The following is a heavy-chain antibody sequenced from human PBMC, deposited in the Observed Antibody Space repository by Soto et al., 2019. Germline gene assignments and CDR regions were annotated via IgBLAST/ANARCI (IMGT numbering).Heavy chain of an antibody. CDR3: ARVDPRGVAVVRDY. V-gene: IGHV1-18*01. D-gene: IGHD3-10*01. J-gene: IGHJ4*02. CDR1: GNTFASHG. CDR2: ISGFNGPT. Sequence: QVQLVQSGPEVKNPGASVKVSCKASGNTFASHGFSWVRQAPGQGLEWMGWISGFNGPTNYALKFQGRVTLTTDTSTSTAYMELRSLRSDDTAVYFCARVDPRGVAVVRDYWGQGTLVTVSS.